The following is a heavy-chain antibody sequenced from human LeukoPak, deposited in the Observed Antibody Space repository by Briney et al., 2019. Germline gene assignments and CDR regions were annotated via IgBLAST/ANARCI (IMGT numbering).Heavy chain of an antibody. CDR3: ARSLTGGVYYFDY. V-gene: IGHV4-38-2*02. J-gene: IGHJ4*02. CDR1: GYSISSGYY. D-gene: IGHD3-9*01. Sequence: PSETLSLTCTVSGYSISSGYYWGWIRQPPGKGLEWIGSIYHSGSTYYNPSLKSRVTISVDTSKNQFSLKLSSVTAADTAVYYCARSLTGGVYYFDYWGQGTLVTVSS. CDR2: IYHSGST.